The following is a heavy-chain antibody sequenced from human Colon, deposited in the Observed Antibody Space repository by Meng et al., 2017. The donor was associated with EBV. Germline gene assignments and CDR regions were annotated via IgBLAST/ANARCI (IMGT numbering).Heavy chain of an antibody. CDR3: ARDQIGGDGWFDP. Sequence: QLQLQESGPGLVKPSETLSLTRIVAGDSGSETNHFWGWVRQAPGKGLEWVGSINSNWNTYSNPSLTSRVTMSLDTSKNQFSLKLSSVTAADTAVYYCARDQIGGDGWFDPWGRGTLVTVSS. CDR2: INSNWNT. CDR1: GDSGSETNHF. J-gene: IGHJ5*02. V-gene: IGHV4-39*07. D-gene: IGHD3-10*01.